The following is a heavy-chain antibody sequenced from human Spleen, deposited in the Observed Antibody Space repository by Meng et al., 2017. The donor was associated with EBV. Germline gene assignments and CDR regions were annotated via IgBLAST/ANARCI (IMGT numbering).Heavy chain of an antibody. V-gene: IGHV1-2*06. CDR2: INPNTGDT. J-gene: IGHJ4*02. D-gene: IGHD3-22*01. CDR1: GYSLSSFG. CDR3: ASGPFYYDISGDHY. Sequence: QGPRLDSGAEGKTPGASVKVSCKASGYSLSSFGISWVRQAPGQGLGWMGRINPNTGDTTYAQKFQDRVTMTRDTSIKTAYMELSRLKSDDTAVYYCASGPFYYDISGDHYWGQGTLVTVSS.